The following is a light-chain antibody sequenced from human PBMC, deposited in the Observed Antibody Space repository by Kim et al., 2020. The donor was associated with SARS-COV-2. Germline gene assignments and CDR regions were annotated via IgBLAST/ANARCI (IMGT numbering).Light chain of an antibody. CDR3: SSYTSANTLV. Sequence: GRAVTISCAGSSGGGGGYNFGSWYQQRPGKAPTLIIFDVRNRPSGISNRLSGSKSGDTASLTISGRRTEDEADYYCSSYTSANTLVCGGGTQLTVL. CDR1: SGGGGGYNF. V-gene: IGLV2-14*03. CDR2: DVR. J-gene: IGLJ3*02.